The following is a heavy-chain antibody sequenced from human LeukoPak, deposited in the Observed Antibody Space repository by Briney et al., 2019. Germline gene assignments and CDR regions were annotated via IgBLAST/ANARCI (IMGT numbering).Heavy chain of an antibody. CDR1: GSTFSTYW. CDR2: INQYGSEK. J-gene: IGHJ4*02. CDR3: ANGDGFDY. Sequence: PGGSLRLSCATSGSTFSTYWMSWVRQAPGKGLEWVANINQYGSEKYYVDSVKGRFTISRDNAKSSLYLQMNSLRADDTAVYYCANGDGFDYWGQGTLVTVSS. D-gene: IGHD2-8*01. V-gene: IGHV3-7*01.